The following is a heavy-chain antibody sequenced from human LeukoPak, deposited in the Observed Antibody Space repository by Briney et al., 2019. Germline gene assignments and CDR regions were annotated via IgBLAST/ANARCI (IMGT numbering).Heavy chain of an antibody. CDR1: GFIFSNCW. V-gene: IGHV3-7*01. CDR3: ATYSTRNAREFQS. J-gene: IGHJ1*01. CDR2: IKTDASEK. Sequence: GGSLRLSCETSGFIFSNCWMTWVRQAPGKGLEWVANIKTDASEKYYADSVKGRFTISRDNTKMSLYLQMNSLRVEDTAVYYCATYSTRNAREFQSWGQGTLVTVSS. D-gene: IGHD4-11*01.